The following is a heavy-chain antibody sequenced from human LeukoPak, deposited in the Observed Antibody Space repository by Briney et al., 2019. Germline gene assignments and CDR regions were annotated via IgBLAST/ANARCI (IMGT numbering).Heavy chain of an antibody. CDR2: INPTGGST. J-gene: IGHJ4*02. CDR1: GYTFTSYF. V-gene: IGHV1-46*01. Sequence: ASVKVSCKASGYTFTSYFMHWVRQAPGQGLEWMGIINPTGGSTTYAQKFQGRVTMTRDMSTSTVYMELSSLRSDDTAVYYCARGSDIVATIPTDYWGQGTLVTVSS. D-gene: IGHD5-12*01. CDR3: ARGSDIVATIPTDY.